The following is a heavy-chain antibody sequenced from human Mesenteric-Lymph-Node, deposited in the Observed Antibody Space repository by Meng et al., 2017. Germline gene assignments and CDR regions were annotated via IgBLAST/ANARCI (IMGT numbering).Heavy chain of an antibody. Sequence: GESLKISCAASGFTVSSNYMSWVRQAPGKGLEWVSVIYSGGSTYYADSVKGRFTISRDNSKNTLYLQMNSLRAEDTAVYYCAKVRYYDSSGYDYWGQGTLVTVSS. CDR1: GFTVSSNY. CDR3: AKVRYYDSSGYDY. CDR2: IYSGGST. J-gene: IGHJ4*02. D-gene: IGHD3-22*01. V-gene: IGHV3-53*01.